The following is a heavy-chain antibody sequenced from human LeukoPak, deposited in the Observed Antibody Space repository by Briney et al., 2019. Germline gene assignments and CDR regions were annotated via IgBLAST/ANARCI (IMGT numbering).Heavy chain of an antibody. V-gene: IGHV3-48*03. J-gene: IGHJ5*02. D-gene: IGHD3-10*01. CDR2: ISSGGSTI. CDR3: ARAYYGSGSYYNWWFDP. Sequence: EGSLRLSCAASGFTFSSYEMNWVRQAPGKGLEWVSYISSGGSTIYYADSVKGRFTISRDNAKNSLYLQMNSLRAEDTAVYYCARAYYGSGSYYNWWFDPWGQGTLVTVSS. CDR1: GFTFSSYE.